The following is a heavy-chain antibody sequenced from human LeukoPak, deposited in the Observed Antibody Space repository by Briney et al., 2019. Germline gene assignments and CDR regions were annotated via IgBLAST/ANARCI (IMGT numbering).Heavy chain of an antibody. CDR2: ISAYNGNT. D-gene: IGHD3-3*01. V-gene: IGHV1-18*01. J-gene: IGHJ5*02. Sequence: ASVKVSCKASGYTFTSYGISWVRQAPGQGLEWMGWISAYNGNTNYAQKLQGRVTMTTDTSTSTAYMELRSLGSDDTAVYYCARTSNVLRFSPTDWFDPRGQGTLVTVSS. CDR1: GYTFTSYG. CDR3: ARTSNVLRFSPTDWFDP.